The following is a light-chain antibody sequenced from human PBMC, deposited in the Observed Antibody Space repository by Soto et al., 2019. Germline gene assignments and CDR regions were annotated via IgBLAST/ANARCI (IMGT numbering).Light chain of an antibody. V-gene: IGKV3-20*01. Sequence: EIVFTQSPATLSLSPGERATLSCRASQSVSSYLAWYQQKPGQAPRLLIYGASNRANGIPARFSGSGSGTEFTLTISRLEPEDFAVYYCQQYGSSPPWTFGQGTKVDIK. J-gene: IGKJ1*01. CDR2: GAS. CDR1: QSVSSY. CDR3: QQYGSSPPWT.